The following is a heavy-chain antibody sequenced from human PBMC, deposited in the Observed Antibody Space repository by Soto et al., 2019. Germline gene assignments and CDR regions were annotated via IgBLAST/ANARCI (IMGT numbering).Heavy chain of an antibody. J-gene: IGHJ4*02. V-gene: IGHV3-30*10. CDR2: ISYAGTSQ. CDR3: ARASSGSKYFDN. D-gene: IGHD1-26*01. Sequence: QVKLVESGGGVVQPGRSLRLSCAPSGFTFRFYAMHWVRQAPGKGLEWVALISYAGTSQYYTDSVKGRFTISRDNSENTLYLQMNSLGPDDTAIYYCARASSGSKYFDNWGQGTLVTVSS. CDR1: GFTFRFYA.